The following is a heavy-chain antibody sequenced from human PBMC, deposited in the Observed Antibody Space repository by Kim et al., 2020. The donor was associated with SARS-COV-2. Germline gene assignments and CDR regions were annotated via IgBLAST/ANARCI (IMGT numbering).Heavy chain of an antibody. D-gene: IGHD4-17*01. CDR3: ARVVLPSLALTTVVAAYYYYGMDV. Sequence: SETLSLTCAVYGGSFSGYYWSWIRQPPGKGLEWIGEINHSGSTNYNPSLKSRVTISVDTSKNQFSLKLSSVTAADTAVYYCARVVLPSLALTTVVAAYYYYGMDVWGQGTTVTVSS. V-gene: IGHV4-34*01. J-gene: IGHJ6*02. CDR1: GGSFSGYY. CDR2: INHSGST.